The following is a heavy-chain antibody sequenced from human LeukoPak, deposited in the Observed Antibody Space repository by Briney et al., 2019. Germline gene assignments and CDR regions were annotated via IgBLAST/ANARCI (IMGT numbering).Heavy chain of an antibody. Sequence: ASVKVSCKASGYTFISHSISWVRRAPGQGPDWMGWISVYNGNTNYAQKLQGRVTMTTDTSTSTAYMELRSLRSDDTAVYYCARGASSYYDSSDYFDYWGQGTLVTVSS. J-gene: IGHJ4*02. CDR3: ARGASSYYDSSDYFDY. CDR2: ISVYNGNT. D-gene: IGHD3-22*01. V-gene: IGHV1-18*01. CDR1: GYTFISHS.